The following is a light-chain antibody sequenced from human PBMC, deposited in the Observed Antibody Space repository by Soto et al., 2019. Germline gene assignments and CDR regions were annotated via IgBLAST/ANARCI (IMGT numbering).Light chain of an antibody. J-gene: IGKJ2*01. CDR1: QSVSSW. CDR3: QQYNNYPKT. V-gene: IGKV1-5*03. Sequence: DIQMTQSPSTLSASVGDSITITCRASQSVSSWLAWYQQKPGKAPNLLIYKASILETGVPSRFSGSRSGINFTLTISSLQPDDCATYYCQQYNNYPKTFGNGTMLES. CDR2: KAS.